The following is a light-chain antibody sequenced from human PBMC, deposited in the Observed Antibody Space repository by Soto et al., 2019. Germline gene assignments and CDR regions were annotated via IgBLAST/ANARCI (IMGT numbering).Light chain of an antibody. V-gene: IGLV2-14*01. CDR3: SSYTSSSTGV. J-gene: IGLJ3*02. Sequence: QSVLTQPASVSGSPGQSITISCTGTSSDVGGYNYVSWYQQHPGKAPKLMIYDVSNRPSGVSNRFSGSKSGNTASLTISGLQAEDEADYYCSSYTSSSTGVFGGGTQVTVL. CDR1: SSDVGGYNY. CDR2: DVS.